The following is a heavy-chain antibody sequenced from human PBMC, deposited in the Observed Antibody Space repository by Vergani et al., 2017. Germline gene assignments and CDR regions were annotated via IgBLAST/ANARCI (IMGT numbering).Heavy chain of an antibody. CDR1: GFTFDDYA. CDR3: AKDRASDYDDHNAFDI. J-gene: IGHJ3*02. CDR2: ISWNSGSI. D-gene: IGHD4-17*01. Sequence: EVQLVESGGGLVQPGRSLRLSCAASGFTFDDYAMHWVRQAPGKGLEWVSGISWNSGSIGYADSVKGRFTISRDNAKNSLYLQMNSLRAEDTALYYCAKDRASDYDDHNAFDIWGQGTMVTVSS. V-gene: IGHV3-9*01.